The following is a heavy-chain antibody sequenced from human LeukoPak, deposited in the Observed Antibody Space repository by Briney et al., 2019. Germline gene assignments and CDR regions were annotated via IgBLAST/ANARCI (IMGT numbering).Heavy chain of an antibody. Sequence: SETLSLTCNVSDGSITSSSYYWGWIRQPPGKGLEWIGYIYYSGSTHYNPSLKSRVTISVDTSKNQLSLKLSSVTAADTAVYYCARGLAVAAPFDYWGQGTLVTVSS. V-gene: IGHV4-61*05. CDR3: ARGLAVAAPFDY. D-gene: IGHD6-19*01. CDR1: DGSITSSSYY. J-gene: IGHJ4*02. CDR2: IYYSGST.